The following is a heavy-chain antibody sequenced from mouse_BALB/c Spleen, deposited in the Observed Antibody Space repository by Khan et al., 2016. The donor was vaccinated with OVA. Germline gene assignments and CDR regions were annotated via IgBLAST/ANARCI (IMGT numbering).Heavy chain of an antibody. J-gene: IGHJ2*01. CDR2: ISGDSNTT. V-gene: IGHV5-17*02. CDR1: GFTFNSYG. Sequence: EVLLVESGGGLVQPGRSQKLSCAASGFTFNSYGMHWVRQAPEKGLEWVAYISGDSNTTYYADTVKGRFTISRDNPKNTLFLQMTSLMSEATAMYYCARSYFYGYYFDYWGPGTTLTVS. CDR3: ARSYFYGYYFDY. D-gene: IGHD1-1*01.